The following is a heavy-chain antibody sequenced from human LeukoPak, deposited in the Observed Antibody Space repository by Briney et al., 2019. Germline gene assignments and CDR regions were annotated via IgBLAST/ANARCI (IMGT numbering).Heavy chain of an antibody. CDR2: IYHSGST. Sequence: SETLSLTCAVSGGSISSSNWWSWVRQPPGKGLEWIGEIYHSGSTNYNPSLKSRVTISVDKSKNQFSLKLSSVTAADTAVYYCARVTDYDFWSGYPLFDYWGQGTLVTVSS. D-gene: IGHD3-3*01. CDR3: ARVTDYDFWSGYPLFDY. CDR1: GGSISSSNW. V-gene: IGHV4-4*02. J-gene: IGHJ4*02.